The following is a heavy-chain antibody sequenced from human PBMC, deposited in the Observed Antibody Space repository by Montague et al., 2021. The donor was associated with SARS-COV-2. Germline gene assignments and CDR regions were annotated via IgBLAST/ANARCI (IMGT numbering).Heavy chain of an antibody. D-gene: IGHD6-19*01. CDR3: AKALYSGGFFFESGSDF. CDR2: ISGDGATA. Sequence: SLRLSCAASGFTFGDYAINWVRQAPGKGLEWVASISGDGATAYYAESVLGRFAISRDNSKNTVLLQMDSLSVMDAAVYYCAKALYSGGFFFESGSDFWGQGALVTVSS. J-gene: IGHJ4*02. V-gene: IGHV3-23*01. CDR1: GFTFGDYA.